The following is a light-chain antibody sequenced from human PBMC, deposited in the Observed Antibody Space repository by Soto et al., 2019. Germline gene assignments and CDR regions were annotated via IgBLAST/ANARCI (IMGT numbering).Light chain of an antibody. CDR3: QQRGNWPPIT. Sequence: EIVLTQSPATLSLSPGDAATLSCRASQSISTYLAWYQQKPGQAPRLLIYDASNRATGVPARFGGSGSGTDFTLTISSLEPEDFAVYYCQQRGNWPPITFGQGTRLEIK. V-gene: IGKV3-11*01. J-gene: IGKJ5*01. CDR1: QSISTY. CDR2: DAS.